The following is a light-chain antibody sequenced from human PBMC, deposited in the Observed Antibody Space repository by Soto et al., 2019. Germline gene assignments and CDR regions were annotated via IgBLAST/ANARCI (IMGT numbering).Light chain of an antibody. J-gene: IGKJ3*01. Sequence: EIVLTQSPATLSLSPGERATLSCRASQSISSYLAWYQQKPDQAPRLLIYDASNRATGIPARFSGSASETDFTLTISSLEPEDFAVYYCHQRSTWPFTFGPGTKVDIK. CDR1: QSISSY. CDR3: HQRSTWPFT. CDR2: DAS. V-gene: IGKV3-11*01.